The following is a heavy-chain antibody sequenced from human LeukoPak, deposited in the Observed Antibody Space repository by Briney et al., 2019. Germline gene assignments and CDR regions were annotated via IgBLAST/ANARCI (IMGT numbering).Heavy chain of an antibody. CDR3: ARSNYYDSRSWGFDI. Sequence: PGGSLRLSCAASGFTFSSYAMHWVRQAPGKGLEWVTIISYDGTNKYYADSVKGRFTISRDNSKNTLFLQMNSLRAEDTAVYYCARSNYYDSRSWGFDIWGQGTMVTVS. V-gene: IGHV3-30*04. CDR2: ISYDGTNK. D-gene: IGHD3-22*01. CDR1: GFTFSSYA. J-gene: IGHJ3*02.